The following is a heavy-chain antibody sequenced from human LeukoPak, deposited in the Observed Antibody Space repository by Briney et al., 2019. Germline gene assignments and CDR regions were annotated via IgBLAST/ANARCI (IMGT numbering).Heavy chain of an antibody. CDR1: GFTFSSYA. Sequence: GGSLRLSCAASGFTFSSYAMSWVRQAPGKGLEWVSAISGSGGSTYYADSVKGRFTISRGNSKNTLYLQMNSLRAEGTAVYYCAKVVSGWFGDSYFDHWGQGTLVTVSS. J-gene: IGHJ4*02. CDR2: ISGSGGST. V-gene: IGHV3-23*01. D-gene: IGHD3-10*01. CDR3: AKVVSGWFGDSYFDH.